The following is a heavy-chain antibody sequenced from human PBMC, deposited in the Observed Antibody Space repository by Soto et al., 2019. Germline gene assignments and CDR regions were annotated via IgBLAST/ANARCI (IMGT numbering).Heavy chain of an antibody. CDR3: ARDSERVQVPSTGWFDP. CDR1: GYTFNSHA. D-gene: IGHD1-1*01. Sequence: ASVKVSCKASGYTFNSHAIHWVRQAPGQRLEWMGWINGGNGVTKYSQKFQGRVTITRDTSARTAYMELSSLRSEDTSIYYCARDSERVQVPSTGWFDPWGQGTVVTVSS. V-gene: IGHV1-3*01. CDR2: INGGNGVT. J-gene: IGHJ5*02.